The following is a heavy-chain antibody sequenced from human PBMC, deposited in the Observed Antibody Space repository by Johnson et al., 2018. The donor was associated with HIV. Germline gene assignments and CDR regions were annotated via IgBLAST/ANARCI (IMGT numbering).Heavy chain of an antibody. J-gene: IGHJ3*02. CDR3: AKVGTRYSSSSVGAFDI. V-gene: IGHV3-30*18. CDR2: ISYDGKYK. D-gene: IGHD6-13*01. CDR1: GFIFSDYG. Sequence: QVQLVESGGGVVQPGRSLRLSCAASGFIFSDYGMHWVRQAPGKGLEWVAVISYDGKYKYYGDSVKGRFTLSRDNSKNTFDLQMTSLGVEDTAVYYCAKVGTRYSSSSVGAFDIWGQGTVVTVSS.